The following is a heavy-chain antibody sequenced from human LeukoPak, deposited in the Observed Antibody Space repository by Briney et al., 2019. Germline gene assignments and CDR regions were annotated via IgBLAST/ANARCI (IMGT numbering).Heavy chain of an antibody. D-gene: IGHD5-12*01. Sequence: PSETLSLTCTVSGGSISSYYWGWIRQPPGKGLEWIGYTYNSGSTKYNPSLKSRVTISVGTSKNHFSLTLGSVTAADTAVYYCASASGYPNNWFEPWGQGILVTVSS. CDR2: TYNSGST. CDR3: ASASGYPNNWFEP. V-gene: IGHV4-59*01. J-gene: IGHJ5*02. CDR1: GGSISSYY.